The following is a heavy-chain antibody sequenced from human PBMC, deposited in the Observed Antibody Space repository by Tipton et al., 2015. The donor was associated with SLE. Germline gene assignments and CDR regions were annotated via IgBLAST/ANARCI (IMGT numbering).Heavy chain of an antibody. CDR2: ANRNEGT. Sequence: TLSLTCTVSGASTNTKYWTWIRQSPGKGLEWIGYANRNEGTKIKSSLERRVTITLDTSRSQFSLRLSSVTAADTAVYYCAGDSSGSYYDGTPFPPWNFDLWGRGTQVTVSS. D-gene: IGHD3-22*01. CDR1: GASTNTKY. J-gene: IGHJ2*01. CDR3: AGDSSGSYYDGTPFPPWNFDL. V-gene: IGHV4-59*13.